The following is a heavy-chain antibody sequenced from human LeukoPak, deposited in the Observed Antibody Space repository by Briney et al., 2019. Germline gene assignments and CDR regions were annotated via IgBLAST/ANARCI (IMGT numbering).Heavy chain of an antibody. D-gene: IGHD6-13*01. CDR2: IKQDGSEK. J-gene: IGHJ4*02. CDR1: GFTVSSNY. Sequence: PGGSLRLSCAASGFTVSSNYMSWVRQAPGKGLEWVASIKQDGSEKYYVNSVKGRFTISRDNAKNSLYLQMSSLRVEDTAVYYCTRRPYSSSWYYFDYWGQGTLVTVSS. CDR3: TRRPYSSSWYYFDY. V-gene: IGHV3-7*01.